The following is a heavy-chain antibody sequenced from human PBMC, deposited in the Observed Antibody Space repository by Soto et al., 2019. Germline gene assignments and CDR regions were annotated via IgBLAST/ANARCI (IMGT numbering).Heavy chain of an antibody. CDR1: GLTSSSYV. CDR3: ARGDPYYGMDV. CDR2: ISYDGSNR. V-gene: IGHV3-30*03. J-gene: IGHJ6*02. Sequence: QVQLVESGGGVVQPGRSLRLSCEASGLTSSSYVMHWVRQAPGKGQEWVAVISYDGSNRHYADSVKGRFTISRDNSKNTLYLEMNSLRGEDTAVYSCARGDPYYGMDVWGQGTTVTVSS.